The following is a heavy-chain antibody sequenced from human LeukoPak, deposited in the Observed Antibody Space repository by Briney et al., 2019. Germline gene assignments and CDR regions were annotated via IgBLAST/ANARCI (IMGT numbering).Heavy chain of an antibody. CDR1: GYTFTSYG. CDR3: ARGQQSSLVDY. J-gene: IGHJ4*02. D-gene: IGHD6-13*01. CDR2: ISAGNGNT. V-gene: IGHV1-18*01. Sequence: ASVKVSCKASGYTFTSYGISWVRQAPGQGLEWMGWISAGNGNTKYSQKFQGRVTITRDTSASTAYMELSSLRSEDTAVYYCARGQQSSLVDYWGQGTLVTVSS.